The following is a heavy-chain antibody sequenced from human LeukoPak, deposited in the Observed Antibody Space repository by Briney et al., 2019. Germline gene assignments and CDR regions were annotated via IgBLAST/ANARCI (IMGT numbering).Heavy chain of an antibody. CDR3: ARDRAWFGEFYFDY. V-gene: IGHV3-53*01. CDR1: GFTVSSNY. D-gene: IGHD3-10*01. Sequence: PGGSLRLSCAASGFTVSSNYMSWVRQAPGKGLEWVSVIYSGGSTYYADSVKGRFTISRDKSKNTLYLQMNGLRAEDTAVYYCARDRAWFGEFYFDYWGQGTLVTVSS. J-gene: IGHJ4*02. CDR2: IYSGGST.